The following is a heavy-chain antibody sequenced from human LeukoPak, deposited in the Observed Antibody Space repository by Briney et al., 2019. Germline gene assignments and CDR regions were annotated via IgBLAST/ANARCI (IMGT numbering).Heavy chain of an antibody. V-gene: IGHV3-48*01. Sequence: GGSLRLSCAASGFTFSSYGMNWVRQAPGKGLEWVSYISSSSSTIYYADSVKGRFTISRDNAKNSLYLQMNSLRAEDTAVYYCARDRWQQPAWGYFDYWGQGTLVTVSS. D-gene: IGHD6-13*01. CDR3: ARDRWQQPAWGYFDY. CDR2: ISSSSSTI. J-gene: IGHJ4*02. CDR1: GFTFSSYG.